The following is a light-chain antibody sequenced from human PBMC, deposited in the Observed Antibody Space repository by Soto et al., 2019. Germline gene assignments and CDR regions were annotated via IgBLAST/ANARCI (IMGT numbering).Light chain of an antibody. CDR1: TGAVTSGNY. V-gene: IGLV7-43*01. CDR2: TTN. J-gene: IGLJ3*02. Sequence: QAVVTQEPSLTVSPGGTVTLTCASSTGAVTSGNYPSWFQQKPGQTPRTLIYTTNSRHSWTPARFSGSLLGGKAALTLSGVQPEDEAEYYCQLYYGGAQLVFGGGTKVTVL. CDR3: QLYYGGAQLV.